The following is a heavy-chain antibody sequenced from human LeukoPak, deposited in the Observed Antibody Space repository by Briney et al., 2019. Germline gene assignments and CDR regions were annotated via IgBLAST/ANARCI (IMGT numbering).Heavy chain of an antibody. CDR1: GFTFSSYS. V-gene: IGHV3-48*04. J-gene: IGHJ6*03. CDR3: ARGPEPTWVYMDV. CDR2: ISSSSSTI. D-gene: IGHD1-14*01. Sequence: PGGSLRLSCAASGFTFSSYSMNWVRQAPGKGLEWVSYISSSSSTIYYADSVKGRITISRDDAKNSLYLQMNSLRAEDTAVYYCARGPEPTWVYMDVWGKGTTVTVSS.